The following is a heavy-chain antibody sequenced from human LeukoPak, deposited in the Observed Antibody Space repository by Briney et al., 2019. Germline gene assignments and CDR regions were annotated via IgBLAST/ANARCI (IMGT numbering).Heavy chain of an antibody. J-gene: IGHJ4*02. V-gene: IGHV4-34*01. D-gene: IGHD3-22*01. CDR2: INHSGST. CDR1: GGSFSGYY. Sequence: PSETLSLTCAVYGGSFSGYYWSWIRQPPGKGLEWIGEINHSGSTNYNPSLKSRVTISVDTSKNQFSLKLSSVTAADTAVYYCARGVAVYYDSSGEPYYFDYWGQGTLVTVSS. CDR3: ARGVAVYYDSSGEPYYFDY.